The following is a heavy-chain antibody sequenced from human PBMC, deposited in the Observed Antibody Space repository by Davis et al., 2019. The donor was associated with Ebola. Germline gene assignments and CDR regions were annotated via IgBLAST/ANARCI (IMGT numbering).Heavy chain of an antibody. D-gene: IGHD3-3*01. CDR3: ARGRRGLWSILGRFDS. CDR2: VNYGGRT. CDR1: GGSLSGFY. Sequence: SQTLSLTCAVYGGSLSGFYWSWIRLSPGKGLEWIGEVNYGGRTNHNPSLKSRVSMSVDTSKNQFSLKVKSMTAADTAEYYCARGRRGLWSILGRFDSWGQGTLVTVSS. V-gene: IGHV4-34*01. J-gene: IGHJ5*01.